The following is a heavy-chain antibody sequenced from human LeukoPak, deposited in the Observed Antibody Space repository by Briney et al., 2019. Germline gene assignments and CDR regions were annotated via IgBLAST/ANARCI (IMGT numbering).Heavy chain of an antibody. CDR3: ARAGPPAFDS. CDR2: ISSGGNYI. Sequence: GGSLRLSCAASGFTFRDYTMNWVRQAPGKGLEWVSSISSGGNYIYYADSVKGRFAISRDNAKNSLYLQMNSLRAEDTAVYYCARAGPPAFDSWGQGTLVTVSS. CDR1: GFTFRDYT. V-gene: IGHV3-21*01. J-gene: IGHJ4*02.